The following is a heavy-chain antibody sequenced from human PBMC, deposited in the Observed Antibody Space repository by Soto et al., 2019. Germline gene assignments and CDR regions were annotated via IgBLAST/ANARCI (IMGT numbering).Heavy chain of an antibody. CDR3: AKVGYSSGWYELYYFEY. V-gene: IGHV3-30*18. D-gene: IGHD6-19*01. CDR1: VFTFSSYG. Sequence: VGSLRLSCASSVFTFSSYGMHCVRHSPGKWLEWVAVISYDGSNKYYADSVKGRFTISRDNSKNTLYLQMNSLRAEDTAAYYCAKVGYSSGWYELYYFEYWGQGTLVIVSS. CDR2: ISYDGSNK. J-gene: IGHJ4*02.